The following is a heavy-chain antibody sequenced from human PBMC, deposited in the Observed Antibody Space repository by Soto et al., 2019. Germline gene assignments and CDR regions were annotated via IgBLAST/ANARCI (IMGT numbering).Heavy chain of an antibody. J-gene: IGHJ4*02. V-gene: IGHV6-1*01. CDR2: TYYRSKWYN. CDR3: AREFALVRGDPNPLDC. D-gene: IGHD3-10*01. CDR1: GDSVSSNNAV. Sequence: QVQLQQSGPGLVKPSQTLSLTCAISGDSVSSNNAVWNWIRQSPSRGLEWLGRTYYRSKWYNDYAVSGKSRITINPDTSKNQFSLQLNSVTPEDTAVYYCAREFALVRGDPNPLDCWGQGSLVTVSS.